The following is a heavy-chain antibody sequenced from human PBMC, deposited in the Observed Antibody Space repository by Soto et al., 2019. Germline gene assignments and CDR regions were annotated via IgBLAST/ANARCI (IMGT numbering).Heavy chain of an antibody. J-gene: IGHJ4*02. V-gene: IGHV3-23*01. D-gene: IGHD6-13*01. CDR1: GFTFTNYA. CDR3: AKEGAAVGKPTFDY. Sequence: GGSLRLSCAASGFTFTNYAMSWVRQAPGKGLEWVSGIRSSGGSTFYADSVKGRFTISRDNSKNTLYLQMNSLRADDAAVYYCAKEGAAVGKPTFDYWGQGTLVTVSS. CDR2: IRSSGGST.